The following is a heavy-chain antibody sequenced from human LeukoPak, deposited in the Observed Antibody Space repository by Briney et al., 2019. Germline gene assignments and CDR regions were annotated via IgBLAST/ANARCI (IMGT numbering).Heavy chain of an antibody. V-gene: IGHV3-53*01. D-gene: IGHD4/OR15-4a*01. J-gene: IGHJ4*02. Sequence: GGSLRLSCAASGFTLSGDYMSWVRQAPGKGLEWVSVIFGASTTYYADSVKGRFTISRDNSKNTLYLQMNSLRAEDTAVYYCVKGPAAMVDFDYWGQGTLVTVSS. CDR1: GFTLSGDY. CDR2: IFGASTT. CDR3: VKGPAAMVDFDY.